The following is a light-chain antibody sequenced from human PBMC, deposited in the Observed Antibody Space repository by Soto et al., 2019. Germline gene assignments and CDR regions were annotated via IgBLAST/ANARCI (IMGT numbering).Light chain of an antibody. Sequence: IQMTQSPATLSSSVGNRVTLTCRASQSISSWLAWYQQKPGKAPKLLIYSASSLESGVPSRFSGSGSGTEFTLTISSLQPDDFATYYCQQYENLPTFGQGTRLEIK. V-gene: IGKV1-5*03. CDR1: QSISSW. J-gene: IGKJ5*01. CDR3: QQYENLPT. CDR2: SAS.